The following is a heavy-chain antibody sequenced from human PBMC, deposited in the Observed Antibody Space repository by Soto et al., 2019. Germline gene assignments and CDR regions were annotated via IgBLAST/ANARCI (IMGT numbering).Heavy chain of an antibody. CDR3: AKFGIAARSVCWFDP. CDR1: GFTFSSYA. CDR2: ISGSGGST. Sequence: GGSLRLSCAASGFTFSSYAMSWVRQAPGKGLEWVSAISGSGGSTYYADSVKGRFTISRDNSKNTLYLQMNSLRAEDTAVYYCAKFGIAARSVCWFDPWGQGTLVTVSS. D-gene: IGHD6-6*01. V-gene: IGHV3-23*01. J-gene: IGHJ5*02.